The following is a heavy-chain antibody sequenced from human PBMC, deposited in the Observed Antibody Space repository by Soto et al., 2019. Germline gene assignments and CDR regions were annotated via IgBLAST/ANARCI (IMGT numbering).Heavy chain of an antibody. CDR1: GFSLANSP. CDR3: AEGPPPTIGWPYYFDC. Sequence: GGSLRLSCVGSGFSLANSPMNWVRQTPGKGLEWISYICPPGDKIYYTESVKGRFTICRDNCRNSLYLQMNSLRDQDAALYYCAEGPPPTIGWPYYFDCWGQGVRVTVSS. J-gene: IGHJ4*02. D-gene: IGHD6-19*01. V-gene: IGHV3-48*02. CDR2: ICPPGDKI.